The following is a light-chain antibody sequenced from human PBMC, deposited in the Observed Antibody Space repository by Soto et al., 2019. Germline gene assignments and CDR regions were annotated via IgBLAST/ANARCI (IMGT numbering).Light chain of an antibody. CDR3: QQTYSVPHT. CDR1: QSISSD. V-gene: IGKV1-39*01. Sequence: DIQMTQSPSSLSASLGDRVTITCRASQSISSDLSWFQQKPGKAPKLLIYAASSLQRGVPSRFSGSGSGTDFTLTISSLQPEDFAAYYCQQTYSVPHTFGQGTKLEIK. CDR2: AAS. J-gene: IGKJ2*01.